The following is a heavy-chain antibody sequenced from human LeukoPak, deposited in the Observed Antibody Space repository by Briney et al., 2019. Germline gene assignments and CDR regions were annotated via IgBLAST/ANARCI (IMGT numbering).Heavy chain of an antibody. V-gene: IGHV3-11*06. CDR3: ARRGATSRYYYGMDV. Sequence: PGGSLRLSCAASGFTFSDYYMSWIRQAPGKGLEWVSYISSSSSYTNYVDSVKGRFTISRDNAKNSLYLQMNSLRAEDTAVYYCARRGATSRYYYGMDVWGQGTTVTVSS. D-gene: IGHD1-26*01. J-gene: IGHJ6*02. CDR1: GFTFSDYY. CDR2: ISSSSSYT.